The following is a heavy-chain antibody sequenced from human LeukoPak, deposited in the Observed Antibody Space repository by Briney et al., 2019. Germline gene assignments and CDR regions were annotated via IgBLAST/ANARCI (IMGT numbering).Heavy chain of an antibody. D-gene: IGHD2/OR15-2a*01. J-gene: IGHJ4*02. CDR3: AKVAASEYYFDY. Sequence: GGSLRLSCAASGFTFSSYAMHWVRQAPGKGLEWVAVISYDGSNKYYADSVKGRFTISRDNSKNTLYLQMNSLRAEDTAVYYCAKVAASEYYFDYWGQGTLVTVSS. V-gene: IGHV3-30-3*01. CDR1: GFTFSSYA. CDR2: ISYDGSNK.